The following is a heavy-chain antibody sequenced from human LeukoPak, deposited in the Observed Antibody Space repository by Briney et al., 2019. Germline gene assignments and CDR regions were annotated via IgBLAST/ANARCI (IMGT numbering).Heavy chain of an antibody. CDR2: ISSSGSTI. D-gene: IGHD4-17*01. V-gene: IGHV3-48*03. CDR3: ARLPHVDYGAINTWFNP. CDR1: GFTFSSYE. J-gene: IGHJ5*02. Sequence: PGGSLRLSCAASGFTFSSYEMNWVRQAPGKGLEWVSYISSSGSTIYYADSVKGRFTISRDNAKNSLYLHMSSLRAEDTAVYYCARLPHVDYGAINTWFNPWGQGTLVTVSS.